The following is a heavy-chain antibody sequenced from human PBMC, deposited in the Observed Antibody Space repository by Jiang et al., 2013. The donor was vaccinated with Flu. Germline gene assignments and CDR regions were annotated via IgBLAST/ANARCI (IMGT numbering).Heavy chain of an antibody. CDR1: GFSVSSNY. Sequence: VQLVESGGGLVQPGGSLRLSCAASGFSVSSNYMSWVRQAPGKGLEWVSVIYSGGNTYYTDSVKGRFTISRDNSKNTLYLQMNSLRAEDTAVYYCARDSLRSTIDYWGQGTLVTVSS. J-gene: IGHJ4*02. CDR3: ARDSLRSTIDY. V-gene: IGHV3-66*01. D-gene: IGHD4-17*01. CDR2: IYSGGNT.